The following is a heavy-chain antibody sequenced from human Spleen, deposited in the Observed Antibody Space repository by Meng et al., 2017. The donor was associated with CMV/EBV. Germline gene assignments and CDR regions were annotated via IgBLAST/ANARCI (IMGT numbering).Heavy chain of an antibody. CDR1: GLTFSSYW. CDR3: ARSGEGLRPPRNYYGMDV. D-gene: IGHD3-16*01. CDR2: IKQDGSEK. Sequence: GGSLRLSCAASGLTFSSYWMSWVRQAPGKGLEWVANIKQDGSEKYYVDSVKGRFTISRDNAKNSLYLQMNSLRAEDTAVYYCARSGEGLRPPRNYYGMDVWGQGTTVTVSS. V-gene: IGHV3-7*01. J-gene: IGHJ6*02.